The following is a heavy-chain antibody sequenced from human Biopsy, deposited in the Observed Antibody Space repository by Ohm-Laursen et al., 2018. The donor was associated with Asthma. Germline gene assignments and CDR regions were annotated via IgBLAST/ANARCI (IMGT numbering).Heavy chain of an antibody. CDR3: ARGLLGMDV. D-gene: IGHD2-15*01. Sequence: ASVKVSCKASGYTFIGCHIRWMRQAPGQGLEWMGRINTNTGNPTYAQGFTGRFVFSLDTSVSTAYLQISSLKADDTAVYYCARGLLGMDVWGQGTTVTVSS. CDR2: INTNTGNP. J-gene: IGHJ6*02. V-gene: IGHV7-4-1*02. CDR1: GYTFIGCH.